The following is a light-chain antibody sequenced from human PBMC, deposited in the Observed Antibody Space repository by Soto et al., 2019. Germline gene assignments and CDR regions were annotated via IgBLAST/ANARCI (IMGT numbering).Light chain of an antibody. V-gene: IGKV1-39*01. Sequence: DIQMTQSPSSLSASVGDRVTITRRASQSITIYLDWYQQKPGEPPNLLIFGASTLQSGVPSRFSGSGSGTDCTLTISSLQPEDFATYYCQQSYSNLWTFGQGTKVDIK. CDR2: GAS. CDR1: QSITIY. J-gene: IGKJ1*01. CDR3: QQSYSNLWT.